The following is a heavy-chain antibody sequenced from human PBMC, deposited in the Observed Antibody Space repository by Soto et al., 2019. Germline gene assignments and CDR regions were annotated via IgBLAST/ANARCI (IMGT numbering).Heavy chain of an antibody. J-gene: IGHJ4*02. CDR2: MSGSGDRT. V-gene: IGHV3-23*01. Sequence: GGSLRLSCAASGFTFSTYAMAWVRQAPGKGLEWVSSMSGSGDRTYYADSVKGRFTISRDNSKNTLDLQMNSLRAEDTAVYYCAKIDYGDYRREHHFDYWGQGTLVTVSS. CDR3: AKIDYGDYRREHHFDY. CDR1: GFTFSTYA. D-gene: IGHD4-17*01.